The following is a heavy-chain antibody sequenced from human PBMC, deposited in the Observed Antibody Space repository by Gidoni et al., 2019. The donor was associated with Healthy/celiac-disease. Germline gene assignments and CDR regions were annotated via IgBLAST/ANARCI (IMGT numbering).Heavy chain of an antibody. Sequence: QVQLVQSGAEVKKPGSSVKVSCKASGGTFSSYAISWVRQAPGQGLEWMGGKIPIFGTAKYAQKFQGRVTITADESTSTAYMELSSLRSEDTAVYYCARDQTGQHHARVAFDIWGQGTMVTVSS. D-gene: IGHD6-13*01. J-gene: IGHJ3*02. CDR1: GGTFSSYA. CDR3: ARDQTGQHHARVAFDI. CDR2: KIPIFGTA. V-gene: IGHV1-69*01.